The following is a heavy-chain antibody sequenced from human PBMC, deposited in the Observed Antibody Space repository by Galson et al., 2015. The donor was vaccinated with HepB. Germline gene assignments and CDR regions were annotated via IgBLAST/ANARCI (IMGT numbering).Heavy chain of an antibody. J-gene: IGHJ3*01. D-gene: IGHD3-10*01. CDR3: AKVFIGSGSHYDDGFDV. V-gene: IGHV3-33*06. Sequence: SLRLSCAASGFSFSTYGMHWVRQAPGKGLEWVAVIWHDGNNKDYADSVKGRFTISRDNSKNTLYLQMNSLRVEDTALYYCAKVFIGSGSHYDDGFDVWGQGTMVIVSP. CDR2: IWHDGNNK. CDR1: GFSFSTYG.